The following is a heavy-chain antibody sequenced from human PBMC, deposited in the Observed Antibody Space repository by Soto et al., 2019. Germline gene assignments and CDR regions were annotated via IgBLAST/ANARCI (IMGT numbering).Heavy chain of an antibody. J-gene: IGHJ4*02. CDR1: GVSISSYY. CDR3: ASRDPGPSVDY. CDR2: IYTSGST. V-gene: IGHV4-4*07. D-gene: IGHD1-26*01. Sequence: PSETLSLTCTVSGVSISSYYWSWIRQPAGKGLEWIGRIYTSGSTNYNPPLKSRVTMSVDTSKNQFSLKLSSVTAADTAVYYCASRDPGPSVDYWGQGTLVPVSS.